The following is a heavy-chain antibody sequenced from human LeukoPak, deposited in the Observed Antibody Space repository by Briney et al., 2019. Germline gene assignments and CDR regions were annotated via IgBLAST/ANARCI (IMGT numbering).Heavy chain of an antibody. J-gene: IGHJ5*02. Sequence: ASVKVSCKASGYTFISYTLHWVRQAPGQRLEWMGWINAGNGNTKYSQKFQGRVTFTRDTSARTVYMELNSLRSEDTAVYYCARVPTVTNWFDPWGQGTLVTVSS. CDR1: GYTFISYT. CDR2: INAGNGNT. V-gene: IGHV1-3*01. CDR3: ARVPTVTNWFDP. D-gene: IGHD4-17*01.